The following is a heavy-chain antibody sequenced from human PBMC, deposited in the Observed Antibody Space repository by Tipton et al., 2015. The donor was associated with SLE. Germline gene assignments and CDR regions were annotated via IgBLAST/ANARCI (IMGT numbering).Heavy chain of an antibody. V-gene: IGHV3-30*04. Sequence: SLRLSCAASGFTFSRYAMHWVRQAPGKGLEWVAVISYDGSNKCYADSVKGRFTISRDNSKNTLYLQMNSLRAEDTAVYYCASDIVVVPALVFWGQGTLVTVSS. J-gene: IGHJ4*02. CDR1: GFTFSRYA. CDR3: ASDIVVVPALVF. CDR2: ISYDGSNK. D-gene: IGHD2-2*01.